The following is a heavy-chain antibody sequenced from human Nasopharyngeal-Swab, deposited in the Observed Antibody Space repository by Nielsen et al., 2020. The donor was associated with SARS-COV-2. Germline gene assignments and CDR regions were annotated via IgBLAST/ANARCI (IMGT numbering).Heavy chain of an antibody. J-gene: IGHJ4*02. Sequence: AVISYDGSNKYYADSVKGRFTISRDNSKNTLYLQMNSLRAEDTAVYYCASPTYGDYTDPLDYWGQGTLVTVSS. CDR2: ISYDGSNK. D-gene: IGHD4-17*01. V-gene: IGHV3-30*03. CDR3: ASPTYGDYTDPLDY.